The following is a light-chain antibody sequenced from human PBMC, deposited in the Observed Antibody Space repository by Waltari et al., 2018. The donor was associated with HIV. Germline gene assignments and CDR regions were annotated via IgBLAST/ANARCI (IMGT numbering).Light chain of an antibody. CDR2: WAS. J-gene: IGKJ3*01. V-gene: IGKV4-1*01. CDR1: QSVLYSSNNKNH. CDR3: QQYYSSPWN. Sequence: DIVMTQSPDSLAVSLGERATINCKSSQSVLYSSNNKNHRGWYQQKPGQPPRLLIYWASTRESGVPDRFSGSGSGTDFTLTISSLQAEDVAVYYCQQYYSSPWNFGPGTKVDIK.